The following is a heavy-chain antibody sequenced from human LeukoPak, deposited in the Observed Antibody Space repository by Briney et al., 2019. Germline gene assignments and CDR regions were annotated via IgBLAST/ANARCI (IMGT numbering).Heavy chain of an antibody. CDR1: GGTFSSYA. CDR3: ARGSTNYYDSSGAFDP. J-gene: IGHJ5*02. D-gene: IGHD3-22*01. CDR2: IILIFGTA. Sequence: SVKVSCKASGGTFSSYAISWVRQAPGQGLEWMGGIILIFGTANYAQKFQGRVTITADESTSTAYMELSSLRSEDTAVYYCARGSTNYYDSSGAFDPWGQGTLVTVSS. V-gene: IGHV1-69*13.